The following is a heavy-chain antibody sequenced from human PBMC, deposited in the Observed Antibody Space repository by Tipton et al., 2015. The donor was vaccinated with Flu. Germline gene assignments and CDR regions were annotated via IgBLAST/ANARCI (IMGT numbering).Heavy chain of an antibody. CDR2: ISSSGSTI. CDR3: ARVPRFKGYYYYYYMDV. Sequence: SLRLSCAASGFTFSDYYMSWIRQAPGKGLEWVSYISSSGSTIYYADSVKGRFTISRDNAKNSLYLQMNSLRAEDTAVYYCARVPRFKGYYYYYYMDVWGKGTTVTVSS. V-gene: IGHV3-11*01. CDR1: GFTFSDYY. J-gene: IGHJ6*03.